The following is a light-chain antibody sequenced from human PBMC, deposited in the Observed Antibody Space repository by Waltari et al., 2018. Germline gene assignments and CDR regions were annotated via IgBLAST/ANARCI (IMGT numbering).Light chain of an antibody. J-gene: IGKJ4*01. V-gene: IGKV1-12*01. CDR3: QQTNSLLALT. CDR2: AAS. CDR1: QDISTW. Sequence: DLQMTQSPSSVSASLGDRVTITCRASQDISTWLAWYQQKPGTVPNLLIYAASNLQSGVPSRFSGSGSGTDFTLTIPSLQPEDFATYYCQQTNSLLALTFGGGTKVEMK.